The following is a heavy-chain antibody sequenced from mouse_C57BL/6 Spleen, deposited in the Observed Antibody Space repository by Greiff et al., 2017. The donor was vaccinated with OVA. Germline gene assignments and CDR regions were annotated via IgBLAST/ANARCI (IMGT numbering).Heavy chain of an antibody. D-gene: IGHD2-5*01. V-gene: IGHV7-1*01. CDR3: ARDAGYSNYGYAMDY. J-gene: IGHJ4*01. CDR1: GFTFSDFY. CDR2: SRNKANDYTT. Sequence: EVKLMESGGGLVQSGRSLRLSCATSGFTFSDFYMEWVRQAPGKGLEWIAASRNKANDYTTEYSASVKGRFIVSRDTSQSILYLQMNALRAEDTAIYYCARDAGYSNYGYAMDYWGQGTSVTVSS.